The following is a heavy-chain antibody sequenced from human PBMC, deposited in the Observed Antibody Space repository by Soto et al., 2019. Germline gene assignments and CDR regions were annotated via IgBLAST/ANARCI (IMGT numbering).Heavy chain of an antibody. CDR2: IKQDGSEK. V-gene: IGHV3-7*01. J-gene: IGHJ6*02. Sequence: PGGSLRLSCAASGFTFSSYWMSWVRQAPGKGLEWVANIKQDGSEKYYVDSVKGRFTISRDNAKNSLYLQMNSLRAEDTAVYYCARWGTYYDILTGYYISASGMDVWGQGTTVTVSS. CDR3: ARWGTYYDILTGYYISASGMDV. CDR1: GFTFSSYW. D-gene: IGHD3-9*01.